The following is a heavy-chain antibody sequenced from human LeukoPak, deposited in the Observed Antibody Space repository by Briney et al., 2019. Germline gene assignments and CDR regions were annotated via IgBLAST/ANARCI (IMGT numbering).Heavy chain of an antibody. CDR2: IWYDASNK. CDR1: GFTFSSFG. J-gene: IGHJ4*02. V-gene: IGHV3-33*01. D-gene: IGHD3-22*01. Sequence: GRSLTLSCAASGFTFSSFGMHWVRQAPGKGLEWVAVIWYDASNKYYADSVKGRFTTSRDNSKNTLYLQMNSLRAEDTAVYYCARDTALYYYDSSGLFDYWGQGTLVTVSS. CDR3: ARDTALYYYDSSGLFDY.